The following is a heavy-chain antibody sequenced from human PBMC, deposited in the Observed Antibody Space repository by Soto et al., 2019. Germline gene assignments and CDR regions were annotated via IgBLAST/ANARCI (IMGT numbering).Heavy chain of an antibody. D-gene: IGHD1-26*01. J-gene: IGHJ4*02. CDR1: GYTFTSYD. Sequence: GASVKVSCKASGYTFTSYDINWVRQATGQGLEWMGWMNPNSGNTGYAQKFQGRVTMTRNTSLSTAYMELSSLRSEDTAVYYCARVIATRASAIDYWGQGTLVTVSS. CDR2: MNPNSGNT. CDR3: ARVIATRASAIDY. V-gene: IGHV1-8*01.